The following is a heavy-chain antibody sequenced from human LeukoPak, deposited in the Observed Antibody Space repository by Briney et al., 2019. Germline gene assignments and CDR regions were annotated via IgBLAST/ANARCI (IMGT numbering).Heavy chain of an antibody. J-gene: IGHJ5*02. D-gene: IGHD6-19*01. Sequence: SETLSLTCAVYGGSFSGYYWSWIRQPPGKGLEWIGEIDQSGSTNYSPSLKSRVTISVDTSKNQFSLKLSSVTAADTAVYYCARSSYSSGGGWFDPWGQGTLVTVSS. CDR3: ARSSYSSGGGWFDP. CDR1: GGSFSGYY. CDR2: IDQSGST. V-gene: IGHV4-34*01.